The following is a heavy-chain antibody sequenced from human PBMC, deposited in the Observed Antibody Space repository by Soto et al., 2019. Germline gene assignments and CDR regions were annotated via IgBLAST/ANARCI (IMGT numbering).Heavy chain of an antibody. J-gene: IGHJ5*02. CDR1: GGSITSSSHF. CDR3: AGQTFTIAAASYGRSNWFDP. CDR2: IYFTGNT. Sequence: SETLSLTCSASGGSITSSSHFWGWVRQPPGKGLEWIGTIYFTGNTYYTLSIKSRLTMSIDTSKNEFSLRLNSVTAADTAVYYCAGQTFTIAAASYGRSNWFDPWGPGTLVTVSS. D-gene: IGHD6-25*01. V-gene: IGHV4-39*01.